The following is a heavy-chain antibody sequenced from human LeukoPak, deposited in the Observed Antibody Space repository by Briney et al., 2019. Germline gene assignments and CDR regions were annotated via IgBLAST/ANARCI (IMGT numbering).Heavy chain of an antibody. CDR3: ARERQQLPGFDY. CDR1: GYIFTSYG. D-gene: IGHD6-13*01. V-gene: IGHV1-18*01. Sequence: ASVKVSCKASGYIFTSYGISWVRQAPGQGLEWMGWISAYNGDTKYAQKFQGRVTITADESTTTAYMELSSLRSEDTAVYYCARERQQLPGFDYWGQGTLVTVSS. J-gene: IGHJ4*02. CDR2: ISAYNGDT.